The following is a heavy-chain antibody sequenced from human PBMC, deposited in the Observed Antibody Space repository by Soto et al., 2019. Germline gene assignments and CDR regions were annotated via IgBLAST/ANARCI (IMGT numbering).Heavy chain of an antibody. Sequence: EVQLVESGGDLVQPGGSLRLSCAASGFTVSSNYMTWVRQAPGQGLEWVSVIQTGGSTYYADSVKGRFIISRDNSKNTLYLQMNSLRAEDTAVYYGARGGRLCSCMNYWGQGTLVTVSS. CDR3: ARGGRLCSCMNY. J-gene: IGHJ4*02. D-gene: IGHD2-8*01. V-gene: IGHV3-66*01. CDR2: IQTGGST. CDR1: GFTVSSNY.